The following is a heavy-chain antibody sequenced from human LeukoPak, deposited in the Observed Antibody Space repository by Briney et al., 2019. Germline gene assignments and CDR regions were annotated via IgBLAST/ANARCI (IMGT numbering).Heavy chain of an antibody. Sequence: GESLKISCKGSGYSFTSYWIGWVRQMPGKGLEWMGIIYPGDSDTGYSPSFQGQVTVSADKSISTAYLQWSSLKASDTAMYYCARPYDYYDSSGYDAFDIWGQGTMVTVSS. V-gene: IGHV5-51*01. CDR3: ARPYDYYDSSGYDAFDI. CDR1: GYSFTSYW. CDR2: IYPGDSDT. D-gene: IGHD3-22*01. J-gene: IGHJ3*02.